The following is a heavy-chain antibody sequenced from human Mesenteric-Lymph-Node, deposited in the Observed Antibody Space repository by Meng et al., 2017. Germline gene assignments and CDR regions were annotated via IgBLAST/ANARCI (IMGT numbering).Heavy chain of an antibody. Sequence: GQRDGAGPSLATPSQPLSLTCTVSGGSISSGGYYWSWIRQPPGKGLEWIGYIYYSGSTYYNPSLKSRVTISVDTSKNQFSLKLSSVTAADTAVYYCARGYYDSSGYGYWYFDLWGRGTLVTVSS. CDR1: GGSISSGGYY. J-gene: IGHJ2*01. CDR3: ARGYYDSSGYGYWYFDL. CDR2: IYYSGST. V-gene: IGHV4-30-4*01. D-gene: IGHD3-22*01.